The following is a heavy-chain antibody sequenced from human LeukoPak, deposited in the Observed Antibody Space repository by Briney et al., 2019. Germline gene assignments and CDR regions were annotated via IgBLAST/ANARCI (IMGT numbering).Heavy chain of an antibody. D-gene: IGHD1-14*01. CDR3: ARDRYLVL. CDR2: IKEDGSER. V-gene: IGHV3-7*01. Sequence: GGSLRLSCVASGFTFSNYWMTWVRQTPGKGLEWVANIKEDGSERYYVDSVKGRFTISRDNSKNSLFLQMNSLRAEDTAVYYCARDRYLVLWGQGTLVTVSS. CDR1: GFTFSNYW. J-gene: IGHJ4*02.